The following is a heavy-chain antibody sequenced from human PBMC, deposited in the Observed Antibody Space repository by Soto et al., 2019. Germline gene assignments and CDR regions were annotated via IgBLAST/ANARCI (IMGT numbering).Heavy chain of an antibody. D-gene: IGHD6-6*01. J-gene: IGHJ6*02. CDR2: IWYDGSNK. CDR3: ARDIGSSRQYYYYGMDV. V-gene: IGHV3-33*01. Sequence: GGSLRLSCAASGFTFGSYGMHWVRQAPGKGLEWVAVIWYDGSNKYYADSVKGRFTISRDNSKNTLYLQVNSLRAEDTAVYYCARDIGSSRQYYYYGMDVWGQGTTVTVSS. CDR1: GFTFGSYG.